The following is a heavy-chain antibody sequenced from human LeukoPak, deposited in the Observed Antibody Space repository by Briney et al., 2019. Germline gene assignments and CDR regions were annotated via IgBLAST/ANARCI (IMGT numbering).Heavy chain of an antibody. Sequence: ASVKVSCKASGYTFTSYGISWVRQAPGQGLEWMGWISAYNGNTNYARKLQGRVTMTTDTSTSTAYMELRSLRSDDTAVYYCARVASGWNRRATVDYWGQGTLVTVSS. J-gene: IGHJ4*02. CDR2: ISAYNGNT. CDR3: ARVASGWNRRATVDY. V-gene: IGHV1-18*01. D-gene: IGHD1-1*01. CDR1: GYTFTSYG.